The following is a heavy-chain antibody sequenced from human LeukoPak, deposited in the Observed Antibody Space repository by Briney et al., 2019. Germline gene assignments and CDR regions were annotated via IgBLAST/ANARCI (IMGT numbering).Heavy chain of an antibody. Sequence: GGSLRLSRAVSGFTFSAYAMSWVRQAPGKGLEWVSAMSGSGGMTYYADSVKGRFSISRDNSKNTLHLQMNSLRAEDTAVYYCAKGAMPYYDGSGYNYFDYWGQGTPVTVSS. D-gene: IGHD3-22*01. CDR1: GFTFSAYA. J-gene: IGHJ4*02. CDR2: MSGSGGMT. CDR3: AKGAMPYYDGSGYNYFDY. V-gene: IGHV3-23*01.